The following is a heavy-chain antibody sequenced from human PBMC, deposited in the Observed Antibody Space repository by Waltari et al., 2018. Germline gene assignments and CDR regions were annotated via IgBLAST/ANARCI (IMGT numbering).Heavy chain of an antibody. CDR1: GGSISSSNW. Sequence: QVQLQESGPGLVKPSGTLSLTCAVSGGSISSSNWWSWVRQPPGKGLEWIGEIYHSGRTNYNPSLKSRVTRSVDKSKNQFSLKLSSVTAADTAVYYCARGRLISETVSLAFDIWGQGTMVTVSS. D-gene: IGHD3-16*01. J-gene: IGHJ3*02. CDR3: ARGRLISETVSLAFDI. CDR2: IYHSGRT. V-gene: IGHV4-4*02.